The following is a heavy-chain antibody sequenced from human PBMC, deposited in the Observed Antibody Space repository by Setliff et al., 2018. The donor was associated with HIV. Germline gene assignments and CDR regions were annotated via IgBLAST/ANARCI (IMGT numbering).Heavy chain of an antibody. CDR1: GGSISSDDHY. CDR2: IYHTGAT. Sequence: PSETLSLTCTVSGGSISSDDHYWSWIRQPPGKGLEWIGYIYHTGATYYKSSLESRLTISVDTSKNQFSLKLNSVTAADTAVYFCARMSISASVYFDYWGQGSQVTVS. D-gene: IGHD6-25*01. J-gene: IGHJ4*02. V-gene: IGHV4-30-4*01. CDR3: ARMSISASVYFDY.